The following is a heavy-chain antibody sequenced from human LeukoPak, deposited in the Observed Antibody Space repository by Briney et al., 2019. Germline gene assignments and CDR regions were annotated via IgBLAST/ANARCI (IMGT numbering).Heavy chain of an antibody. CDR3: AREVLTIFGVVISSDY. CDR2: INPSGGST. D-gene: IGHD3-3*01. J-gene: IGHJ4*02. V-gene: IGHV1-46*01. CDR1: GYTFTSYY. Sequence: ASVKVSCKASGYTFTSYYMHWVRQAPGQGLEWMGIINPSGGSTSYAQKFQGRVTMTRDTSTSTVYMELSSLRSEDTAVYYCAREVLTIFGVVISSDYWGQGTLVTVSS.